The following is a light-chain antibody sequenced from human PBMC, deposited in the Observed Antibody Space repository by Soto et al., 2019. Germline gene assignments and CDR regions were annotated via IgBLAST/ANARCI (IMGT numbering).Light chain of an antibody. CDR2: DAS. Sequence: EIVLTQSPATLSLSPGERATLSCRASQTISSYLAWYQQKPGQAPRLLIYDASNRAAGIPARFSGFGSGTDFTLTISSLEPEDVAIYFCQQRTNWSLTFGGGTNVEIK. CDR1: QTISSY. CDR3: QQRTNWSLT. J-gene: IGKJ4*02. V-gene: IGKV3-11*01.